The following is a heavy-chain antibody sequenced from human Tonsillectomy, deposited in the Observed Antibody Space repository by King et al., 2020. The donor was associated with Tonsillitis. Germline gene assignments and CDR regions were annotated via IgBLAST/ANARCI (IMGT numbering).Heavy chain of an antibody. CDR3: STVGGESSSSSDYYYYGMDV. CDR2: IRYDGSNK. Sequence: VQLVESGGGVVQPGGSLRLSCAASGFTFSSYGMHWVRQAPGKGLEWVAFIRYDGSNKYYADSVKGRFTISRDNSKNTLYLQMNSLRAEDTAVYYCSTVGGESSSSSDYYYYGMDVWGQATTVTVSS. V-gene: IGHV3-30*02. J-gene: IGHJ6*02. CDR1: GFTFSSYG. D-gene: IGHD6-6*01.